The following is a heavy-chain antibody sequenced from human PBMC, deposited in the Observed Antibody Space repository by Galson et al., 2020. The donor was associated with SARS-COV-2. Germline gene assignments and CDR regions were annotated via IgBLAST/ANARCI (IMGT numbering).Heavy chain of an antibody. CDR2: ISSSGSYT. D-gene: IGHD2-15*01. V-gene: IGHV3-11*06. CDR3: ARNGRDCSGGICYGAEYFQY. Sequence: GESLKIYCAASGFTFSDYYMSWIRQAPGKGLEWISYISSSGSYTNDADSVKGRFTISRDNAKNSLYLQMNSLRAEDTALYFCARNGRDCSGGICYGAEYFQYWGQGNPVTVSS. J-gene: IGHJ1*01. CDR1: GFTFSDYY.